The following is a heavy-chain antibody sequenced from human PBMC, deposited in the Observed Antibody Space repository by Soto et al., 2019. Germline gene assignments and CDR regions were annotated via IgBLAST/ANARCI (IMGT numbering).Heavy chain of an antibody. CDR2: INHSGST. CDR3: ARGITYRYNWNYVFDY. V-gene: IGHV4-34*01. Sequence: SETLSLTCAFYGGSFSGYYWSWIRQPPGKGLEWIGEINHSGSTNYNPSLKSRVTISVDTSKNQFSLKLSSVTAADTAVYYCARGITYRYNWNYVFDYWGQGTLVTVSS. J-gene: IGHJ4*02. CDR1: GGSFSGYY. D-gene: IGHD1-7*01.